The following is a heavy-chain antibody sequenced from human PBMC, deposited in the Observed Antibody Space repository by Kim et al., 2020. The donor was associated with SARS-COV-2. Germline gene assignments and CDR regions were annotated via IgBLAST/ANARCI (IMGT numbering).Heavy chain of an antibody. CDR2: QDGSEK. J-gene: IGHJ6*02. V-gene: IGHV3-7*01. CDR3: LRDFLGV. D-gene: IGHD3-16*01. Sequence: QDGSEKNYVDSVRVRFTIARDNAKNSLHLQMSSLRVEDTAVYYCLRDFLGVWGQGTTVTVSS.